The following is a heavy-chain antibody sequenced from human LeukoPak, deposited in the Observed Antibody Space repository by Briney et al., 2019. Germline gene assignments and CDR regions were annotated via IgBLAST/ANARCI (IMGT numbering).Heavy chain of an antibody. CDR2: ISGNAART. Sequence: GGSLRLSCTASGFTFNNYAMTWVRQAPGKGLEWVSAISGNAARTYYTDSVKGRFTISRDNSKNILYLQMNSLRAEATAIYYCARTYGDYAHLDFWGQGTLVTVSS. CDR1: GFTFNNYA. CDR3: ARTYGDYAHLDF. J-gene: IGHJ4*02. D-gene: IGHD4-17*01. V-gene: IGHV3-23*01.